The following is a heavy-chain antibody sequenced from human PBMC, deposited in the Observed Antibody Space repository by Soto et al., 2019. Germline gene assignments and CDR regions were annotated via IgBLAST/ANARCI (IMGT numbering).Heavy chain of an antibody. D-gene: IGHD2-15*01. CDR1: GYTVTSYG. J-gene: IGHJ3*02. CDR2: ISAYNGNT. Sequence: ASVKVSCKASGYTVTSYGISWVRQAPGQGLEWMGWISAYNGNTNYAQKLQGRVTMTTDTSTSTAYMELRSLRSDDTAVYYCARDQRRIVVVVAATDAFDIWGQGTMVTVSS. CDR3: ARDQRRIVVVVAATDAFDI. V-gene: IGHV1-18*01.